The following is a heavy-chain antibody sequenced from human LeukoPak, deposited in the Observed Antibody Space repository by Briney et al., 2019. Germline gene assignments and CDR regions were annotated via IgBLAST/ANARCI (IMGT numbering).Heavy chain of an antibody. CDR2: IINSGGST. J-gene: IGHJ3*02. CDR1: GFTFSSYA. V-gene: IGHV3-23*01. D-gene: IGHD6-19*01. Sequence: GGSLRLSCAASGFTFSSYAMTWVRKAPAKGLEWVSTIINSGGSTYYPDSVKGRFTISRDNSKNTLYLQMTSLRAEDTAIYYCTKDSHESTVADAFDIWGQGTMVTVSS. CDR3: TKDSHESTVADAFDI.